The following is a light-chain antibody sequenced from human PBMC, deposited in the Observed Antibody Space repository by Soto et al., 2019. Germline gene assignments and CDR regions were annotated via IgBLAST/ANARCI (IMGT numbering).Light chain of an antibody. CDR2: SNT. CDR3: AAWDDSLNGFV. CDR1: SSNIGSNT. Sequence: QSVLTQPPSASGTPGQRVTFSCSGGSSNIGSNTVIWYQQLPGTAPKLLIYSNTQRPSGVPDRFSGSKSGTSASLAISGLQSEDEADYYCAAWDDSLNGFVFGTGTKVTVL. J-gene: IGLJ1*01. V-gene: IGLV1-44*01.